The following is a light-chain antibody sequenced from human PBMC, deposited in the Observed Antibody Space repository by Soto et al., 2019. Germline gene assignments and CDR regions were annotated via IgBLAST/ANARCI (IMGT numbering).Light chain of an antibody. CDR2: GAS. CDR3: QQYHNWLMYT. V-gene: IGKV3-15*01. CDR1: QSVSSD. J-gene: IGKJ2*01. Sequence: IVLTQSPVTLSVSPWERATLSWRASQSVSSDLAWYQQKPGQAPRLLTYGASTRATGIPARFSGSGSGTEFTLTISSLQSEDFAVYYCQQYHNWLMYTFGQGTKVDIK.